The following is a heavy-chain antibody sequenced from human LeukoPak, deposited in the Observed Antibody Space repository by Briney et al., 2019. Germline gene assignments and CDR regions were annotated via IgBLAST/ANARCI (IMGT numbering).Heavy chain of an antibody. Sequence: QTGGSLRLSCAGSGFTFRSHWMHWVRQAPGKGLIWVSRIDGDESATYYGDSVKGRFTISRDNAKNTLYLQMNSLKAEDTAVYYCAKDRWEYSSSWYFDYWGQGTLVTVSS. D-gene: IGHD6-13*01. CDR1: GFTFRSHW. V-gene: IGHV3-74*01. J-gene: IGHJ4*02. CDR3: AKDRWEYSSSWYFDY. CDR2: IDGDESAT.